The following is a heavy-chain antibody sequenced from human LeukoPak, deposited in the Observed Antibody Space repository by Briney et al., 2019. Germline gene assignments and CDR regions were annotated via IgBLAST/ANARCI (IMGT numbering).Heavy chain of an antibody. Sequence: GGSLRLSCEASGFTFANAWMSWVRQAPGKGLEWVAVISYDGSNKYYADSVKGRFTISRDNSKNTLYLQMNSLRAEDTAVYYCAKDLDSSGWDYWGQGTLVTVSS. D-gene: IGHD6-19*01. CDR2: ISYDGSNK. CDR3: AKDLDSSGWDY. J-gene: IGHJ4*02. CDR1: GFTFANAW. V-gene: IGHV3-30*18.